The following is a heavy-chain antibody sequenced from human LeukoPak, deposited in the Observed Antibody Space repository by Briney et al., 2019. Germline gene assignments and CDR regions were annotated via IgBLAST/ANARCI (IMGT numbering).Heavy chain of an antibody. CDR2: VYYSGST. J-gene: IGHJ5*02. D-gene: IGHD3-10*01. CDR1: GGSISSYY. Sequence: PSETLSLTCTVSGGSISSYYWSWVRQPPGKGLEWIGYVYYSGSTYYNPSLKSRVTISVDTSKNQFSLKLSSVTAADTAVYYCARQGGSGSYYPGWFDPWGQGTLVTVSS. CDR3: ARQGGSGSYYPGWFDP. V-gene: IGHV4-59*04.